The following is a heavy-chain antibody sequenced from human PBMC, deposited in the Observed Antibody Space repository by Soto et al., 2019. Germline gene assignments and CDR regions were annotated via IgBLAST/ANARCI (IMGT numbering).Heavy chain of an antibody. CDR3: ARTHYGDYAIDY. J-gene: IGHJ4*02. CDR1: GFTFSSYS. V-gene: IGHV3-21*01. CDR2: ISSSSSYI. D-gene: IGHD4-17*01. Sequence: GGSLRLSCAASGFTFSSYSMNWVRQAPGKGLEWVSSISSSSSYIYYADSVKGRFTISRDNAKNSPYLQMNSLRAEDTAVYYCARTHYGDYAIDYWGQGTLVTVSS.